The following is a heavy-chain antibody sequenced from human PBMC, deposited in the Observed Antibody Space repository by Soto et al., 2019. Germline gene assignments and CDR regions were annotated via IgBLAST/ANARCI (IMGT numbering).Heavy chain of an antibody. V-gene: IGHV3-23*01. J-gene: IGHJ4*02. CDR1: GFTFASYV. CDR2: ISATGVST. Sequence: VGSLRLSCAGSGFTFASYVMAWVRQAPGKGLEWVSSISATGVSTYYAGSVKGRLTISIDNSRNTVYLQMNSLRAEDTAIYYCANAEHHRRSNGFDYWGQGTLVTVSS. CDR3: ANAEHHRRSNGFDY. D-gene: IGHD4-4*01.